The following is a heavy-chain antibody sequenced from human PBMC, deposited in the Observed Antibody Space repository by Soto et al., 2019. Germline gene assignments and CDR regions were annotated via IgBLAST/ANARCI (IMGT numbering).Heavy chain of an antibody. CDR2: ISSSSSYI. Sequence: PGGSLRLSCAASGFTFSSYSMNWVRQAPGKGLEWVSSISSSSSYIYYADSVKGRFTISRDNAKNSLYLQMNSLRAEDTAVYYCARDYGVRGVRSAFDIWGQGTMVTVSS. J-gene: IGHJ3*02. CDR3: ARDYGVRGVRSAFDI. D-gene: IGHD3-10*01. CDR1: GFTFSSYS. V-gene: IGHV3-21*01.